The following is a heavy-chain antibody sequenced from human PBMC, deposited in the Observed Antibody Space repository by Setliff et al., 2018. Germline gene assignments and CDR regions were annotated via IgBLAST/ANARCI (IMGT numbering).Heavy chain of an antibody. J-gene: IGHJ6*02. Sequence: ASVKVSCKASGYTFTSYYMYWVRQAPGQGLEWMGTINTGGGSASIVDQFQGRITMTTDTSTDTAYMELRNLRSDDTAIYFCAKEPAVSLTEAVRRTYYDYAMDAWGQGTTVTVSS. CDR1: GYTFTSYY. CDR3: AKEPAVSLTEAVRRTYYDYAMDA. CDR2: INTGGGSA. D-gene: IGHD3-9*01. V-gene: IGHV1-46*01.